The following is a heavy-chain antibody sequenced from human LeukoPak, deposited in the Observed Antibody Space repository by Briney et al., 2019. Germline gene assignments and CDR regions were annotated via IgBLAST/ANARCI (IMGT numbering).Heavy chain of an antibody. Sequence: PGGSLRLSCAASGFTFTSYWMHWVRQAPGKGLVWVSRINTDGSSTTYADSVKGRFTISRDNAKNTLYLQMNSLRAEDTAVYFCARAYDFWSGSGPGDYWGQGTLVTVSS. J-gene: IGHJ4*02. V-gene: IGHV3-74*01. CDR2: INTDGSST. CDR3: ARAYDFWSGSGPGDY. CDR1: GFTFTSYW. D-gene: IGHD3-3*01.